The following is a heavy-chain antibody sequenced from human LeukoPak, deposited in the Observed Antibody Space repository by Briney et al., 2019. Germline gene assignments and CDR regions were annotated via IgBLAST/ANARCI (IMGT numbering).Heavy chain of an antibody. CDR3: AIITRRLERPIG. Sequence: GVSLRRSCAASGFTFSNSCMSWVRQAPGKGLEWVANIKQDGRGKYYVDSVKGQFTISRDNAKNSLYLQMNSLRAEDTAVFYCAIITRRLERPIGWGQGTLVTVCS. D-gene: IGHD1-1*01. V-gene: IGHV3-7*01. J-gene: IGHJ4*02. CDR1: GFTFSNSC. CDR2: IKQDGRGK.